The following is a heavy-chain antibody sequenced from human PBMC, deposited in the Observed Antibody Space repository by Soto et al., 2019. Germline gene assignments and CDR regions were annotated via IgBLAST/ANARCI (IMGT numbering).Heavy chain of an antibody. CDR1: GGSFGGYY. Sequence: QVQLQQWGAGLLKPSETLSLTCAVYGGSFGGYYWSWIRQPPGKGLEWIGEINHSGSTNYNPSLKSRVTISVDTSKNQFSLKLSSVTAADTAVYYCATAADATVTTRNWFDPWGQGTLVTVSS. V-gene: IGHV4-34*01. CDR2: INHSGST. CDR3: ATAADATVTTRNWFDP. J-gene: IGHJ5*02. D-gene: IGHD4-17*01.